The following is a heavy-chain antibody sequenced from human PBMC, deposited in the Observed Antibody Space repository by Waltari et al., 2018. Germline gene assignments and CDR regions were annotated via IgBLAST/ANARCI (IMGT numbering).Heavy chain of an antibody. CDR2: IYYSGST. CDR1: GGSISSHY. J-gene: IGHJ4*02. D-gene: IGHD1-1*01. Sequence: QVQLQESGPGLVKPSETLSLTCTVSGGSISSHYWSWIRQPPGKGLAWIGYIYYSGSTNYNPALKSRVAISVDTSKNQFSLKVSSVTATDTAVYYCARQVGTGRWAFDYWGQGTLVTVSS. V-gene: IGHV4-59*08. CDR3: ARQVGTGRWAFDY.